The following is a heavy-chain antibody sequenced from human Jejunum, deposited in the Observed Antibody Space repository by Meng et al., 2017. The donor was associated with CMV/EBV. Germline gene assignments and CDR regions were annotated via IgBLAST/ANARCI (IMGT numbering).Heavy chain of an antibody. D-gene: IGHD3-22*01. Sequence: SGSPLVRFGFHWVRRFPGKGLEWVAVLWYDGSRKYFADSVQGRFSISRDDSKNTVYLQMNSLRAEDTAVYYCARDNDGSSHYSQFDYWGQGTLVTVSS. CDR3: ARDNDGSSHYSQFDY. CDR1: GSPLVRFG. J-gene: IGHJ4*02. V-gene: IGHV3-33*01. CDR2: LWYDGSRK.